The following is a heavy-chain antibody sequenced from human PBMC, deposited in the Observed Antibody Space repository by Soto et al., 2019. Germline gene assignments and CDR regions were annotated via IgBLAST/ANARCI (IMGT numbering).Heavy chain of an antibody. J-gene: IGHJ3*02. V-gene: IGHV1-18*01. D-gene: IGHD6-13*01. Sequence: ASVKVSCKTSGYTFTNYGISWVRQAPGQGLEWMGWISAHTGNTNYSQKFQGRVTMTTDTSTSTAYMELRSLRSDDTAVYYCARVLGYNSSWWRHTAFDIWGQGTMVTVSS. CDR3: ARVLGYNSSWWRHTAFDI. CDR1: GYTFTNYG. CDR2: ISAHTGNT.